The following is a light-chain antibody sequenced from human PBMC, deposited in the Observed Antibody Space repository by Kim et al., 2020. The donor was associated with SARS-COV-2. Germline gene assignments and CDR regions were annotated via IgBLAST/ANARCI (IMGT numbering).Light chain of an antibody. CDR2: GAS. Sequence: SPGERATLSCRARQSVPSNSLAWYQQKPGQTPRLLIYGASSRAPGIPDRFSGSGSGTDFSLTISRLEPEDFAVYYCQQRSNWPFTFGPGTKVDIK. CDR3: QQRSNWPFT. J-gene: IGKJ3*01. CDR1: QSVPSNS. V-gene: IGKV3D-20*02.